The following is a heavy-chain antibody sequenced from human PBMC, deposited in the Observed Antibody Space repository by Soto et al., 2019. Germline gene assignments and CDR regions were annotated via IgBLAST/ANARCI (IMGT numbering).Heavy chain of an antibody. CDR2: IYFSGST. V-gene: IGHV4-39*01. Sequence: SATLSLTCSGSALSLMSTRYYWTWIRQPPGKGLEWIGTIYFSGSTFYNPSLQSRVSISVDTSKNQFSLNLTSVTDGDTAVYYCVPTAGYWGQGNLVTVSS. J-gene: IGHJ4*02. D-gene: IGHD4-17*01. CDR1: ALSLMSTRYY. CDR3: VPTAGY.